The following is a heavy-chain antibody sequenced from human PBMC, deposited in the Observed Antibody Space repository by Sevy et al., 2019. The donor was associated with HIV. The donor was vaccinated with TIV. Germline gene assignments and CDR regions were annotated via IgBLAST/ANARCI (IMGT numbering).Heavy chain of an antibody. V-gene: IGHV3-30*18. CDR2: ISYDGSNK. CDR3: AEDGSSSWTYYYYYYMDV. CDR1: GFTFSSYG. Sequence: GGSLRLSCAASGFTFSSYGMHWVRQAPGKGLEWVAVISYDGSNKYYADSVKGRFTISRDNSKNTLYLHMNSLRAEDTAVYYTAEDGSSSWTYYYYYYMDVWGKGTTVTVSS. D-gene: IGHD6-13*01. J-gene: IGHJ6*03.